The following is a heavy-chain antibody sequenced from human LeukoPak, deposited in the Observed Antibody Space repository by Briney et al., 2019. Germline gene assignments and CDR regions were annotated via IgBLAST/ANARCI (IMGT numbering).Heavy chain of an antibody. D-gene: IGHD1-26*01. CDR3: ARTIVGATDGSYYYYYMDV. Sequence: GGSLSLSCAASGFTFSYYGMHWVRQAPGKGLERVAVISYDGSNKYYADSVKGRFTISRDNSKNTLYLQMNSLRAEDTAVYYCARTIVGATDGSYYYYYMDVWGKGTAVSISS. J-gene: IGHJ6*03. CDR1: GFTFSYYG. CDR2: ISYDGSNK. V-gene: IGHV3-30*03.